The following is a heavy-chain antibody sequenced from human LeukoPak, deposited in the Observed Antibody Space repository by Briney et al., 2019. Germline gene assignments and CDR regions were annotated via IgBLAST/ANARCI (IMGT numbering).Heavy chain of an antibody. CDR2: IYTSGST. CDR1: GGSISSYY. J-gene: IGHJ4*02. D-gene: IGHD3-22*01. CDR3: ARDYYDSSGYYWWYFDY. Sequence: PSETLSLTCTVSGGSISSYYWSWIRQPAGKGLEWIGRIYTSGSTNYNPSLKSRVTMSVHTSKNQFSLKLSSVTAADTAVYYCARDYYDSSGYYWWYFDYWGQGTLVTVSS. V-gene: IGHV4-4*07.